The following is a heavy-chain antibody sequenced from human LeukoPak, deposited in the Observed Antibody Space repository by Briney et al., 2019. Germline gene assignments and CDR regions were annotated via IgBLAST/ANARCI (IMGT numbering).Heavy chain of an antibody. V-gene: IGHV3-21*01. CDR3: AELGITMIGGV. CDR1: GFTFSNAW. CDR2: ISSSSSYT. D-gene: IGHD3-10*02. J-gene: IGHJ6*04. Sequence: GGSLRLSCAASGFTFSNAWMIWVRQAPGKGLEWVSSISSSSSYTYYADSVKGRFAISRDNAKNSLYLQMNSLRAEDTAVYYCAELGITMIGGVWGKGTTVTISS.